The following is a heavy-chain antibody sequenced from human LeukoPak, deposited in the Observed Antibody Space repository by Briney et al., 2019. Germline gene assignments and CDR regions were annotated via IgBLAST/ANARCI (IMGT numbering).Heavy chain of an antibody. J-gene: IGHJ3*02. CDR2: IYTSGST. Sequence: SETLSLTCTVSGGSISSYYWSWLRQPAGKGLEWIGRIYTSGSTNYNPSLKSRVTMSVDTSKNQFSLKLSSVTAADTAVYYCARDRSGSPPPDGAFDIWGQGTMVTVSS. D-gene: IGHD3-10*01. V-gene: IGHV4-4*07. CDR3: ARDRSGSPPPDGAFDI. CDR1: GGSISSYY.